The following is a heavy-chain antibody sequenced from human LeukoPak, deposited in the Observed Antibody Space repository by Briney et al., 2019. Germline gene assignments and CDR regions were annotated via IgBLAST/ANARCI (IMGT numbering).Heavy chain of an antibody. CDR2: FYNGINT. V-gene: IGHV3-66*01. D-gene: IGHD5-18*01. Sequence: TGGSLRLSCAAPGLTVSSNYMSWVRQAPGKGLEWVSVFYNGINTYYADSVKGRFTTSRDNSKNTLYLQMNSLRVEDTAVYFCARVGSGNTYGYGDYWGQGTLVTVSS. J-gene: IGHJ4*02. CDR3: ARVGSGNTYGYGDY. CDR1: GLTVSSNY.